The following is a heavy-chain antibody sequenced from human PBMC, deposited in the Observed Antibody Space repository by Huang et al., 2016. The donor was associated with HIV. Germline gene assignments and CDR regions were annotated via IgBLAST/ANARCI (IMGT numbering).Heavy chain of an antibody. Sequence: QVQLVESGGGVVQPGRSLRLSCAASGFTFSNYAMHWVRQGQGKGLEGVAVISDDGRNKYYTDSVKGRFTISRDNSKNALYLQMNSLRAEDTAVYYCARRAVAGIYYYYYMDVWGKGTTVTVSS. V-gene: IGHV3-30*04. D-gene: IGHD6-19*01. CDR1: GFTFSNYA. CDR3: ARRAVAGIYYYYYMDV. J-gene: IGHJ6*03. CDR2: ISDDGRNK.